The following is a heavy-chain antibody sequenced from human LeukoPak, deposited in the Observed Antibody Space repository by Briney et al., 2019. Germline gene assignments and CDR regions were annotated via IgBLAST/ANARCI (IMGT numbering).Heavy chain of an antibody. D-gene: IGHD6-19*01. CDR1: GFTVSNYW. V-gene: IGHV3-23*01. CDR2: ISGRAGST. CDR3: AKDGVAGKIMYYFDY. Sequence: GGSLRLSCAASGFTVSNYWMNWVRQAPGKGLEWVSAISGRAGSTSYADSVKGRFTISRDNSKNTLYLQMNSLRAEDTAVYYCAKDGVAGKIMYYFDYWGQGTLVTVSS. J-gene: IGHJ4*02.